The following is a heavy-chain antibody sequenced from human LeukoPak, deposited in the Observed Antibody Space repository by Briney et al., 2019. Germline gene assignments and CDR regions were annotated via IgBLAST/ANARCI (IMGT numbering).Heavy chain of an antibody. CDR1: GFTFSSYG. CDR2: ILSDGSKE. CDR3: AKDLGYSSSY. D-gene: IGHD6-13*01. J-gene: IGHJ4*02. Sequence: GGSLRLSCAASGFTFSSYGMHWVRQAPGKGLEWVAVILSDGSKEFHTDSVKGRFTISRDNSKNTLYLQMNSLRAEGTAVYYCAKDLGYSSSYWGQGTLVTVSS. V-gene: IGHV3-33*06.